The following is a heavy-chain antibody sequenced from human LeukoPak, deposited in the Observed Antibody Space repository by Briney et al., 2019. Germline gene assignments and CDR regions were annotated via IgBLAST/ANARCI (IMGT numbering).Heavy chain of an antibody. CDR1: GYTFTSYD. CDR2: MNPNSGNT. J-gene: IGHJ4*02. Sequence: ASVKVSCKASGYTFTSYDINWVRQATGQGLEWLGWMNPNSGNTGHAQKFQGRVTMTRNTSISTAYMELSSLRSEDTAVYYCARELVGEYGDWGQGTLVTVSS. V-gene: IGHV1-8*01. CDR3: ARELVGEYGD. D-gene: IGHD3-16*01.